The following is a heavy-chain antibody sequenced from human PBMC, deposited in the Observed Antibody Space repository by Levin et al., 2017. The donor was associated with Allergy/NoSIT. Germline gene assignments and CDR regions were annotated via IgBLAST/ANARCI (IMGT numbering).Heavy chain of an antibody. Sequence: GASVKVSCKASGYNFTNYGISWVRQAPGQGLEWMGWISAYNGNTNYAQKFQGRVTMTIQTSTNTAYMELRSLRSDETAVYYCARVGIDFWGVYQKSWGYMDVWGQGTTVTVSS. V-gene: IGHV1-18*01. J-gene: IGHJ6*03. CDR2: ISAYNGNT. CDR1: GYNFTNYG. D-gene: IGHD3-3*01. CDR3: ARVGIDFWGVYQKSWGYMDV.